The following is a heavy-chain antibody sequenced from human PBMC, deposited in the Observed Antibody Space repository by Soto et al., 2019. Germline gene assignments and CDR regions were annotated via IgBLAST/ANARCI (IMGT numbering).Heavy chain of an antibody. D-gene: IGHD6-19*01. CDR3: ARDLHSSGWYVDY. CDR1: GFTVSSNY. Sequence: PGGSLTLSCAASGFTVSSNYMSWVRQAPGKGLEWVSVIYSGGSTYYADSLKGRFTISRDNSKNTLYLQMNSLRAEDTAVYYCARDLHSSGWYVDYWGQGTLVTVSS. V-gene: IGHV3-53*01. CDR2: IYSGGST. J-gene: IGHJ4*02.